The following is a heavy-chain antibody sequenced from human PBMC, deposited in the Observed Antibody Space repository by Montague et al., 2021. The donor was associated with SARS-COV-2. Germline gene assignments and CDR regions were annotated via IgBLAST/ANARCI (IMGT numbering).Heavy chain of an antibody. CDR2: IYYSGSP. D-gene: IGHD6-13*01. V-gene: IGHV4-39*07. CDR1: GGSISSSSYY. CDR3: ARVGRQQLVRLSGMDV. Sequence: SETLSLTCTVSGGSISSSSYYRGWIRQPPGKGLDWIGSIYYSGSPYYNRSLKSRVTISVDTSKNQFSLKLSSVTAADTAVYYWARVGRQQLVRLSGMDVWGQGTTVTASS. J-gene: IGHJ6*02.